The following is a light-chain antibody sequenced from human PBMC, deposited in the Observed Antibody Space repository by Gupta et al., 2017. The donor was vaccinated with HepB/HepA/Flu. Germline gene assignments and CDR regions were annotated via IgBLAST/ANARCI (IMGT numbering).Light chain of an antibody. J-gene: IGKJ4*01. Sequence: ELVLLRLPPPLPFSPGDRATLSCRASQSVSSYLAWYQQKPGQAPRLLIYDASKRATGIPARFSGSGSGTDFTLTISSLEPEDFAVYYCQQRSNWPPLTFGGGTKVEIK. CDR2: DAS. CDR3: QQRSNWPPLT. V-gene: IGKV3-11*01. CDR1: QSVSSY.